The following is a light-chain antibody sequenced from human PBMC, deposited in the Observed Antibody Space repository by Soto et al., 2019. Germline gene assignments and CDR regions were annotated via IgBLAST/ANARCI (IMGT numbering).Light chain of an antibody. V-gene: IGKV3-20*01. CDR1: QSVSSSY. CDR2: GAS. J-gene: IGKJ1*01. Sequence: EIVLTQSPGTLSLSPGERATLSCRASQSVSSSYLAWYQQKPGQAPRRLIYGASSRATVIPDRFSGSGSGTDFTLTISRLEPEDFAVYYCQQYGSSPSWTFGQGTKVDIK. CDR3: QQYGSSPSWT.